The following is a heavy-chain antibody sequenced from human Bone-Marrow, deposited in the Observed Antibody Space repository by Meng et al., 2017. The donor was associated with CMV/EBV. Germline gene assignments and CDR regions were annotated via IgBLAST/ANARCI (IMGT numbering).Heavy chain of an antibody. Sequence: GESLKISCAASGFTFSGSAMHWVRQGSGKGLEWVGRIRSKANSYATAYAASVKGRFTISRDDSKNTAYLQMNSLKTEDTAVYYCRILWFGEPRWGGGDYWGQGTLVTVSS. J-gene: IGHJ4*02. D-gene: IGHD3-10*01. V-gene: IGHV3-73*01. CDR3: RILWFGEPRWGGGDY. CDR1: GFTFSGSA. CDR2: IRSKANSYAT.